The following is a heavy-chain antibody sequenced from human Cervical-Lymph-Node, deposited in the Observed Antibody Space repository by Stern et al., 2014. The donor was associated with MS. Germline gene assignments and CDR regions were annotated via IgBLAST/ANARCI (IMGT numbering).Heavy chain of an antibody. CDR3: TQDSWRSNGWYY. V-gene: IGHV3-30*18. CDR2: ISHNGNNK. CDR1: GFTFSGYG. J-gene: IGHJ4*02. Sequence: VQLLESGGGGVRPGRSLRLSCAASGFTFSGYGMYWVRQAPGKGLEWMALISHNGNNKYYPDSVKVRFTISRDNSNNTLYLQMNSLRAEDTSVYYCTQDSWRSNGWYYWGQGTLVAVSS. D-gene: IGHD6-13*01.